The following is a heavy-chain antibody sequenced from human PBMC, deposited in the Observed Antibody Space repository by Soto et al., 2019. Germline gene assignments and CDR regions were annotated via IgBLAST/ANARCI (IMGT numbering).Heavy chain of an antibody. V-gene: IGHV3-72*01. Sequence: EVQLVESGGDLVQPGGSLRLSCVASGFTYSDHYMDWVRQAPGKGLEWVGRTRNKANSYTTEYAASVKGRFTISRDDSETKLYLQMKTLKTDDTAVYYCARELMTKVTCFDFWGQGTLVTVSS. D-gene: IGHD4-17*01. CDR3: ARELMTKVTCFDF. J-gene: IGHJ4*02. CDR1: GFTYSDHY. CDR2: TRNKANSYTT.